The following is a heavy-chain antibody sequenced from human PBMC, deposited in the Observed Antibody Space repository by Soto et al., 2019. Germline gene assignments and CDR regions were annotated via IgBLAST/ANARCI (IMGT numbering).Heavy chain of an antibody. V-gene: IGHV4-31*03. Sequence: HVQLQESGPGLVKPSQTLSLTCTVSGGSINSRIYYWSWIRQHPGKGLEWIGYIHYTGSTYYNPSLKSRVTISVDTSKNQFSLKLSSVTAADTAVYYCARYDCSGGSCYSVYFDSWGQGTLVTVSS. D-gene: IGHD2-15*01. CDR1: GGSINSRIYY. J-gene: IGHJ4*02. CDR3: ARYDCSGGSCYSVYFDS. CDR2: IHYTGST.